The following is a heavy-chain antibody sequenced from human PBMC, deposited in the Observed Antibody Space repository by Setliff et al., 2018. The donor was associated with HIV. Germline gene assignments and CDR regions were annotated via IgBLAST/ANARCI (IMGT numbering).Heavy chain of an antibody. V-gene: IGHV4-4*07. D-gene: IGHD4-17*01. CDR3: ARDPPGYGDSNDY. CDR1: GGSISSYY. CDR2: IYTSGST. Sequence: PSETLSLTCTVSGGSISSYYWSWIRQPAGKGLEWIGRIYTSGSTNYNPSLKSRLTISVDTSKNQFSLKLRSVTAADTAVYYCARDPPGYGDSNDYWGQGTLVTVSS. J-gene: IGHJ4*02.